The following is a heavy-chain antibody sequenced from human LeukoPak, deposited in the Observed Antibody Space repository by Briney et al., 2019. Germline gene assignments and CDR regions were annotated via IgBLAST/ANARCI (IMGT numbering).Heavy chain of an antibody. J-gene: IGHJ4*02. CDR2: ISSGSSYI. Sequence: GGFLRLSCAASGFTFSSYNMNWVRQAPGKGLEWVSSISSGSSYIYYADSVKGRFTISRDDSKNMLYLQMSSLRVDDTAVYYCAYLGLSSDWNDVPGPQIDHWGQGMLVSVSS. V-gene: IGHV3-21*04. CDR3: AYLGLSSDWNDVPGPQIDH. D-gene: IGHD1-1*01. CDR1: GFTFSSYN.